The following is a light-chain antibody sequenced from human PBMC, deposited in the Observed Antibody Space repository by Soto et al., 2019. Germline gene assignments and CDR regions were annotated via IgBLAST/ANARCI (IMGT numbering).Light chain of an antibody. J-gene: IGKJ4*01. CDR3: QQFNTYPLA. CDR1: QGINDY. Sequence: DLPLTQSPSFLSASVGDRVTITCRASQGINDYLAWYQQKPGKAPKLLIYAASTLQSEVPSRFSRSASGTEFSLTISSLQTEDFATYDCQQFNTYPLAFGGGTKVEGK. CDR2: AAS. V-gene: IGKV1-9*01.